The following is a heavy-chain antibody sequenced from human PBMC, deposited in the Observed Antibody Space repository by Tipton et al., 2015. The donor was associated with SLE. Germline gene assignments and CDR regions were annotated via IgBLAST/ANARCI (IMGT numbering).Heavy chain of an antibody. V-gene: IGHV4-61*02. Sequence: LRLSCTVSGGSISSGSYYWSWIRQPAGKGLEWIGRIYTSGSTNYNPSLKSRVTISVDTSKNQFSLKLSSVTAADTAVYYCAREGNCSGGSCWNWSDPWGQGTLVTVSS. D-gene: IGHD2-15*01. CDR2: IYTSGST. CDR3: AREGNCSGGSCWNWSDP. CDR1: GGSISSGSYY. J-gene: IGHJ5*02.